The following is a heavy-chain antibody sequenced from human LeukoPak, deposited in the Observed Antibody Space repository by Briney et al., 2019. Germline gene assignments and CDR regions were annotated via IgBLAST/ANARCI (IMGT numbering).Heavy chain of an antibody. J-gene: IGHJ3*02. CDR1: GFTFSDYY. CDR3: ARPQLLWFGEGGALDI. V-gene: IGHV3-11*06. Sequence: GGSLRLSCAASGFTFSDYYMSWIRQAPGKGLEWVSYISSSSSYTNYADSVKGRFTISRDNAKNSLYLQMNSLRAEDTAVYYCARPQLLWFGEGGALDIWGQGTMVTVSS. CDR2: ISSSSSYT. D-gene: IGHD3-10*01.